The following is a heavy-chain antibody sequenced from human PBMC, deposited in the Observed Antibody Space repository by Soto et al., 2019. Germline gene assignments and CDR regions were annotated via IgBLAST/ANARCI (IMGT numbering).Heavy chain of an antibody. CDR2: VSGSGGST. CDR3: AKEGYFGYYYGMDV. V-gene: IGHV3-23*01. D-gene: IGHD3-9*01. J-gene: IGHJ6*02. CDR1: RFTFSTYA. Sequence: GGSLRLSCAASRFTFSTYAMSWVRQAPGKGLEWVSTVSGSGGSTYYADSVKGRFTISRDNSKNTLYLQMNSLRAEDTAVYYCAKEGYFGYYYGMDVWGQGTTVTVSS.